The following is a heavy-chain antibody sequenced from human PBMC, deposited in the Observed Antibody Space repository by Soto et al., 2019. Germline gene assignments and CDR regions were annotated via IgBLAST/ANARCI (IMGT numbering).Heavy chain of an antibody. V-gene: IGHV3-23*01. CDR3: APQKGWFQSFDY. CDR1: GFTLSSSA. CDR2: ISNTGGSK. Sequence: PGGSLRLSCAASGFTLSSSAMSWVRQAPGKGLEWVSGISNTGGSKYYADSVKGRFTISRDSSKNSLYLQMNSLRAEDTAVYYCAPQKGWFQSFDYWGQGTLVTVSS. J-gene: IGHJ4*02. D-gene: IGHD2-15*01.